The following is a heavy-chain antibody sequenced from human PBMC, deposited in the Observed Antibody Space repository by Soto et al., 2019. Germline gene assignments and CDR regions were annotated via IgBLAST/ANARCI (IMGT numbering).Heavy chain of an antibody. CDR1: GASISGFY. CDR2: IYATGTT. V-gene: IGHV4-4*07. J-gene: IGHJ5*02. Sequence: PSETLSLTCTVSGASISGFYWSWIRKSAGKGLEWLGRIYATGTTDYNPSLKSRVMMSVDTSKKQFSLKLRSVTAADTAVYYCVRDGTKTLRDWFDPWGQGISVTSPQ. CDR3: VRDGTKTLRDWFDP. D-gene: IGHD1-1*01.